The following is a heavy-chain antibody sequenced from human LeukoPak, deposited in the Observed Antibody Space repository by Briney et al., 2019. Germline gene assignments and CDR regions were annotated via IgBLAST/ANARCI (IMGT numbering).Heavy chain of an antibody. CDR3: ARVAEGHYDSSGYLGY. CDR1: GFTVSSNY. Sequence: GGSLRLSCAASGFTVSSNYMSWVRQAPGKGLEWVAVISYDGSNKYYADSVKGRFTISRDNSKNTLYLQMNSLRAEDTAVYYCARVAEGHYDSSGYLGYWGQGTLVTVSS. D-gene: IGHD3-22*01. J-gene: IGHJ4*02. V-gene: IGHV3-30*03. CDR2: ISYDGSNK.